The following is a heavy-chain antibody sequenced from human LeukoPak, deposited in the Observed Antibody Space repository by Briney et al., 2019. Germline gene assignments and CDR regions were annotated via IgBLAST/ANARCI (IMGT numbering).Heavy chain of an antibody. Sequence: SVKVSCKTSGGTFNNSAISWVRQAPGQGLEWLGGIMPLFGTAGYAQKFKGRVTITKDESTRTVYLELTSLTSDDTAVYYCARDVHGDYGSGWFDPWGQGTLVSVSS. V-gene: IGHV1-69*05. CDR1: GGTFNNSA. CDR2: IMPLFGTA. J-gene: IGHJ5*02. CDR3: ARDVHGDYGSGWFDP. D-gene: IGHD4-17*01.